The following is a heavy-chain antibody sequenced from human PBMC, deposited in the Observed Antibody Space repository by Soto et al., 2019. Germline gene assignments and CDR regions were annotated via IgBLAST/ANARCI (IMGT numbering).Heavy chain of an antibody. CDR1: GYTFSTYG. CDR2: ISAYNGNT. D-gene: IGHD3-3*01. V-gene: IGHV1-18*01. J-gene: IGHJ1*01. CDR3: ARDFDFWSGSLYFQH. Sequence: QVQLVQSGAEVKKPGASVKVSCKASGYTFSTYGITWVRQAPGQGLEWMGWISAYNGNTNYAQKGQGRLTVTTDTSTSTAYMELRSLRSDDTAVYYCARDFDFWSGSLYFQHWGQGTLVTVSS.